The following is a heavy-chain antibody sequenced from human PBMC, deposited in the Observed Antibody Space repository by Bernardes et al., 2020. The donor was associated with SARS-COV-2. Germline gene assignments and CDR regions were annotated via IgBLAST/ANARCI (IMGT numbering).Heavy chain of an antibody. CDR1: GGSISSSY. J-gene: IGHJ5*01. V-gene: IGHV4-59*01. D-gene: IGHD3-3*01. CDR2: LYYSGRT. Sequence: SETLSLTCTVSGGSISSSYWSWIRQPPGTGLEWIGYLYYSGRTNYNPSLKSRVTISVDTSKNQFPLKLSSVTAADTAVYYCARVLSTLTYYDFWSGYSAGELGFDSWSQGTLVTVSS. CDR3: ARVLSTLTYYDFWSGYSAGELGFDS.